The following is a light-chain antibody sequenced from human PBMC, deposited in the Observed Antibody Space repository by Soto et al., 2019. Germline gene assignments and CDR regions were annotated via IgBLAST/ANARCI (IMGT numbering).Light chain of an antibody. CDR3: CSYAGSYIFVV. J-gene: IGLJ7*01. CDR2: DIN. CDR1: STDVGGYNF. Sequence: QSALTQPRSVSGSPGQSVTISCTGTSTDVGGYNFVSWYQQHPGKVPKLIISDINKRPSGVPDRFSGSKSGNTASLTISGLQAEDEADYYCCSYAGSYIFVVFGGGTQLTVL. V-gene: IGLV2-11*01.